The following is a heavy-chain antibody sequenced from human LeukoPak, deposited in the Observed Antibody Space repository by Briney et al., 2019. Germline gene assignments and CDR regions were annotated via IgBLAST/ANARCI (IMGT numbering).Heavy chain of an antibody. J-gene: IGHJ4*02. CDR3: ARPYYYDGYFDY. Sequence: ASVKVSCKASGYPFKSYGITWVRQAPGQGLEWMGWISAYNDNKNYAQNLQGRVTMTTDTSTSTAYMELRSLRSDDTAVYYCARPYYYDGYFDYWGQGTLVTVSS. CDR2: ISAYNDNK. V-gene: IGHV1-18*01. CDR1: GYPFKSYG. D-gene: IGHD3-22*01.